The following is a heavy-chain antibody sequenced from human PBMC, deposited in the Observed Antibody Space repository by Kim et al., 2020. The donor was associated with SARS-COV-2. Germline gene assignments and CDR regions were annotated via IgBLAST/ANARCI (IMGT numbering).Heavy chain of an antibody. CDR2: IKSKTDGGTT. CDR3: TTDAPYPRSYSCGHDAFDI. J-gene: IGHJ3*02. V-gene: IGHV3-15*01. Sequence: GGSLRLSCAASGFTFSNAWLSWVRQAPGKGLEWVGRIKSKTDGGTTDYPAPGKGRFTISRDDSKNTLYLHMNSLKTEDAAVYYCTTDAPYPRSYSCGHDAFDIWGQGTMVTVSS. CDR1: GFTFSNAW. D-gene: IGHD5-18*01.